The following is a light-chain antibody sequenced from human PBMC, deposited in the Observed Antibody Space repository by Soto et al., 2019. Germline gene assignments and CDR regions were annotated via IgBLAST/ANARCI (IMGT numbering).Light chain of an antibody. J-gene: IGKJ2*01. Sequence: AIQITQSPSSLSASVGDRVTITCRASQDIRKDLAWYQQKPGKAPQILIYGASTLQTGVASRFSGSGSATDFTLTISSXQPEDSAAYYCPQDYNYPFTFGQGTKVDTK. CDR1: QDIRKD. CDR2: GAS. V-gene: IGKV1-6*01. CDR3: PQDYNYPFT.